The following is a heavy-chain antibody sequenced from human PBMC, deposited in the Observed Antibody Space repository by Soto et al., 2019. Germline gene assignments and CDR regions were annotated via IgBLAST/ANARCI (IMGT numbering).Heavy chain of an antibody. CDR3: ARHGYSSSWYPDH. CDR1: GYRFSSFW. Sequence: GEALKISCQGSGYRFSSFWIGWVRQMPGKGLEWMGIAQPGHSDTRYSPAFQGHGTISVDESTNNAYLQWSSLRASDTAMYFCARHGYSSSWYPDHWGQGTLVTVSS. V-gene: IGHV5-51*01. J-gene: IGHJ4*02. D-gene: IGHD6-13*01. CDR2: AQPGHSDT.